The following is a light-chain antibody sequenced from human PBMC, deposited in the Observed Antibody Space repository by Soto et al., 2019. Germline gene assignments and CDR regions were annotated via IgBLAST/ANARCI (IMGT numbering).Light chain of an antibody. Sequence: EIVLTQFPGALSLSPGERVTLSCRASQTVSNTYLAWYQQKSGQAPKFLIYGASNRATGIPDRFSGSGSGAAFTLTISRLEPEDFAVYYCPQYGALPPTFGGGTKLEIK. CDR1: QTVSNTY. V-gene: IGKV3-20*01. CDR3: PQYGALPPT. CDR2: GAS. J-gene: IGKJ4*01.